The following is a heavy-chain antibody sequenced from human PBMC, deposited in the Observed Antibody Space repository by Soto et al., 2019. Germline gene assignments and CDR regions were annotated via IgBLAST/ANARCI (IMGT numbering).Heavy chain of an antibody. D-gene: IGHD3-22*01. CDR3: ARHRGSMIVVDY. V-gene: IGHV4-59*08. CDR2: IYYSGST. CDR1: GGSISSYY. Sequence: QVQLQESGPGLVKPSETLSLTCTVSGGSISSYYWSWIRQPPGKGLEWIGYIYYSGSTNYNPSLKSRVTISVDTSKNQFSMKLSSVTAADTAVYYCARHRGSMIVVDYWGQGTLVTVSS. J-gene: IGHJ4*02.